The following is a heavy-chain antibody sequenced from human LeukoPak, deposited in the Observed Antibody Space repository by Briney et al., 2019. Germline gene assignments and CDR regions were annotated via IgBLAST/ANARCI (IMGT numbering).Heavy chain of an antibody. V-gene: IGHV4-61*02. D-gene: IGHD6-19*01. CDR1: GGSISSGSYY. CDR2: IYTSGST. J-gene: IGHJ4*02. Sequence: PSQTLSLTCTVSGGSISSGSYYWSWIRQPAGKGLEWIGRIYTSGSTNYNPSLKSRVTISVDTSKNQFSLKLSSVAAADTALYYCERGNLSLYSSGWYPFDYWGQGTLVTVSS. CDR3: ERGNLSLYSSGWYPFDY.